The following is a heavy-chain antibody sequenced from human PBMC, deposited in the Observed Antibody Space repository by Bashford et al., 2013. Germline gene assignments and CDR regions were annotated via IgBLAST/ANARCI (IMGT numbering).Heavy chain of an antibody. V-gene: IGHV3-30-3*01. D-gene: IGHD6-13*01. CDR3: ARGTAAGTFFYYGLDV. CDR2: ILYNGNSQ. Sequence: SCKASGGTFSSYAMNWVRQAPGKGLEWVAVILYNGNSQYYADSVKGRFTISRDNSKNTLYLQMNSLRAEDTAVFYCARGTAAGTFFYYGLDVWGQGTTVTVSS. CDR1: GGTFSSYA. J-gene: IGHJ6*02.